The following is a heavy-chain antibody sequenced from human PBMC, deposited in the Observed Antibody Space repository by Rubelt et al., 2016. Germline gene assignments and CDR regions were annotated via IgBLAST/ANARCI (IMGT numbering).Heavy chain of an antibody. CDR3: ARDVPFDY. J-gene: IGHJ4*02. V-gene: IGHV3-30*04. Sequence: VRQAPGKGLEWVAVISYDGSNKYYADSVKGRFTISRDNSKNTLYLQMNSLRAEDTAVYYCARDVPFDYWGQGTLVTVSS. CDR2: ISYDGSNK.